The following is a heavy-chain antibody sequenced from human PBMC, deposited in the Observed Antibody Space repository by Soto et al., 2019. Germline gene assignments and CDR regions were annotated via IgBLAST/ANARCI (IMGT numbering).Heavy chain of an antibody. CDR3: ATHRQTDF. CDR1: GGTFSSYT. V-gene: IGHV1-69*02. CDR2: IIPILGLA. J-gene: IGHJ2*01. Sequence: QVQLVQAGAEVKKPGSSVKVSCKSSGGTFSSYTISWVRQAPGQGLEWMGRIIPILGLANDSQTFQGRVTITADKSSSPDYMELSSLRSAATAVCYCATHRQTDFWGSGTLVTGSS. D-gene: IGHD2-21*02.